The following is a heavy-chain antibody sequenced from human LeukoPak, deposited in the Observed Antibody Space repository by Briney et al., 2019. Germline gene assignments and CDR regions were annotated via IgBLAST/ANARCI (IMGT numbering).Heavy chain of an antibody. V-gene: IGHV1-69*13. Sequence: GASVKVSCKASGGTFSSYAISWVRQAPGQGLEWMGGIIPIFGTANYAQKFQGRVTITADESTSTAYMELSSLRSEDTAVYYCARVLRGYSYGYRHDAFDIWGQGTMVTVSS. J-gene: IGHJ3*02. D-gene: IGHD5-18*01. CDR1: GGTFSSYA. CDR2: IIPIFGTA. CDR3: ARVLRGYSYGYRHDAFDI.